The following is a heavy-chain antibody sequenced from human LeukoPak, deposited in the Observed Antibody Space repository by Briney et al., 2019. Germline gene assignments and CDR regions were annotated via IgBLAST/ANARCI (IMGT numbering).Heavy chain of an antibody. Sequence: PGGSLRLSCAASGFTFSNAWMSWVRQAPGKGLEWIGSIYHSGSTYYSPSLKSRVTISVDTSKNQFSLKLSSVTTADTAMYYCARNPSGGYYYFDYWGQGTLVTVSS. J-gene: IGHJ4*02. D-gene: IGHD2-15*01. CDR2: IYHSGST. V-gene: IGHV4-38-2*01. CDR3: ARNPSGGYYYFDY. CDR1: GFTFSNAW.